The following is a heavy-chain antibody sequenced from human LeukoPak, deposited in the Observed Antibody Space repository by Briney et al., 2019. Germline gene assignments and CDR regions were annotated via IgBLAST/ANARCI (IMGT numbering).Heavy chain of an antibody. D-gene: IGHD2-2*02. Sequence: GASVEVSCKASGYTFTAYYMHWVRLAPGQGLEWMGWITPNSGGTKYAQRFQGRVTMTRDTSISTAYMELSGLRSDDTAVYYCARGFRLSAIEDWFDPWGQGTLVTVSS. CDR3: ARGFRLSAIEDWFDP. J-gene: IGHJ5*02. V-gene: IGHV1-2*02. CDR1: GYTFTAYY. CDR2: ITPNSGGT.